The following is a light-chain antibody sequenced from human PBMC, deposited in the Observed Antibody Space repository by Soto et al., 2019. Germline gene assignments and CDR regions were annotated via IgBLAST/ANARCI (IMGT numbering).Light chain of an antibody. CDR1: QTIGNF. Sequence: DIQMTQSPSYLSASVGDRVTITCRASQTIGNFLNWYQQKPGKAPKLLIYAASTLESGVPSRFSASGSGTDFTLTINTLQPEDFATYYCQQSYSALMYTFGQGTKLEIK. J-gene: IGKJ2*01. CDR3: QQSYSALMYT. V-gene: IGKV1-39*01. CDR2: AAS.